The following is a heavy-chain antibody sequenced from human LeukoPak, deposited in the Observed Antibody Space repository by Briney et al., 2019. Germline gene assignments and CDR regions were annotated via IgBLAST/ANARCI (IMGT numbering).Heavy chain of an antibody. J-gene: IGHJ5*02. CDR3: ARADGHRDL. D-gene: IGHD5-24*01. Sequence: PSETLSLTCTVSGGSISSSSHYWGWIRQPPGKGLEWIGSIYYSGSTSYNPSLKSRVTISVDTSENQFSLRLTSVTAADTAMYYCARADGHRDLWGQGTLVIVSS. CDR1: GGSISSSSHY. V-gene: IGHV4-39*01. CDR2: IYYSGST.